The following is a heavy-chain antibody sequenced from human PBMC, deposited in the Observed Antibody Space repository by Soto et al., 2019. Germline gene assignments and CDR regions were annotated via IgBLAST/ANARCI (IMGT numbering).Heavy chain of an antibody. J-gene: IGHJ4*02. CDR3: ARESRSSENVFDY. CDR2: IYYSGST. V-gene: IGHV4-61*01. CDR1: GGSVSSGSYY. D-gene: IGHD6-13*01. Sequence: SETLSLTCTVSGGSVSSGSYYWSWIRQPPGKGLEWIGYIYYSGSTNYNPSLKSRVTISVDTSKNQFSLKLSSVTAADTAVYYCARESRSSENVFDYWGQGTLVTVSS.